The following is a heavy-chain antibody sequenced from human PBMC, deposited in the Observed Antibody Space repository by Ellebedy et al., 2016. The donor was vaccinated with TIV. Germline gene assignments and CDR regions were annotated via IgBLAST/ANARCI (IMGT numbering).Heavy chain of an antibody. CDR3: ARANTGYCSSTSCYNDFDY. J-gene: IGHJ4*02. CDR1: GFTFSSFS. Sequence: GGSLRLXXAASGFTFSSFSMHWVRQAPGKGLEWVSSISDSSTYIYYADSMKGRFTISRDNAEYSLFLQMNSLRAEDTAVYYCARANTGYCSSTSCYNDFDYWGQGTLVTVSS. CDR2: ISDSSTYI. D-gene: IGHD2-2*02. V-gene: IGHV3-21*01.